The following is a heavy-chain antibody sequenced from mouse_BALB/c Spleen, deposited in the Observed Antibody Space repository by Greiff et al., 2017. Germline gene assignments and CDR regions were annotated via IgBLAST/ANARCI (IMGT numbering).Heavy chain of an antibody. J-gene: IGHJ4*01. V-gene: IGHV5-17*02. Sequence: EVKLLESGGGLVQPGGSRKLSCAASGFTFSSFGMHWVRQAPEKGLEWVAYISSGSSTIYYADTVKGRFTISRDNPKNTLFLQMTSLRSEDTAMYYCARSDYRYDLYAMDYWGQGTSVTVSS. CDR3: ARSDYRYDLYAMDY. CDR2: ISSGSSTI. D-gene: IGHD2-14*01. CDR1: GFTFSSFG.